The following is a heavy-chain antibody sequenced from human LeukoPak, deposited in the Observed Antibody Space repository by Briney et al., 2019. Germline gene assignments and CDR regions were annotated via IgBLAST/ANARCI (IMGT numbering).Heavy chain of an antibody. J-gene: IGHJ4*02. Sequence: PSETLSLTCTVSGGSISSSSYYWGWIRQPPGKGLEWIGYIYYSGSTNYNPSLKSRVTISVDTSKNQFSLKLSSVTAADTAVYYCARHIGARGTTGTDGPFDYWGQGTLVTVSS. CDR2: IYYSGST. CDR3: ARHIGARGTTGTDGPFDY. CDR1: GGSISSSSYY. V-gene: IGHV4-61*05. D-gene: IGHD1-1*01.